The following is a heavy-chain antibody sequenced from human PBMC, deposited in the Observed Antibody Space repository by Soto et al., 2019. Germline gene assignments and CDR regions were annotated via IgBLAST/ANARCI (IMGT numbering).Heavy chain of an antibody. CDR1: GYTFTGYG. V-gene: IGHV1-18*01. D-gene: IGHD3-22*01. CDR2: VGGSNGDT. Sequence: QVQLVQSGTEVKRPGASVKVSCRVAGYTFTGYGISWMRQAPGQGLEWMGWVGGSNGDTKYVENYQGRVTMTIDTSTSTTYMGLRSLRSDDTAVYYCGRDISFYQDDSGYPNFDSWAQGTLVTVPP. CDR3: GRDISFYQDDSGYPNFDS. J-gene: IGHJ4*02.